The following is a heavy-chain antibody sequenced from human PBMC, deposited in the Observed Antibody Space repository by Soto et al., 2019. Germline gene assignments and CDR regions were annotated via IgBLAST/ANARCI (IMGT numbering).Heavy chain of an antibody. CDR3: ARGGGSGYFDP. CDR2: INAGNGNT. CDR1: GYTFTSYA. J-gene: IGHJ5*02. Sequence: QVQLVQSGAEVKKPGASVKVSCKASGYTFTSYAMHWVRQAPGQRLEWLGWINAGNGNTKYSQKFQGRVTITRDTSASTAYMELSSLRSEDTAVYYCARGGGSGYFDPWGQGTLVTVSS. V-gene: IGHV1-3*01. D-gene: IGHD3-22*01.